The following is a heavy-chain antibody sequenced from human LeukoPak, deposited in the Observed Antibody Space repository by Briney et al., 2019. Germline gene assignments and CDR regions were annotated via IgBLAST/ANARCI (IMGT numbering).Heavy chain of an antibody. CDR2: IYYSGST. V-gene: IGHV4-59*11. J-gene: IGHJ4*02. CDR1: GGSISSHY. D-gene: IGHD3-9*01. CDR3: ARVGYDILTGYYLEYYFDY. Sequence: SETLSLTCTVSGGSISSHYWSWIRQPPGKGLEWIGYIYYSGSTNYSPSLKSRVTISVDTSKNQFSLKLSSVTAADTAVYYCARVGYDILTGYYLEYYFDYWGQGTLVTVSS.